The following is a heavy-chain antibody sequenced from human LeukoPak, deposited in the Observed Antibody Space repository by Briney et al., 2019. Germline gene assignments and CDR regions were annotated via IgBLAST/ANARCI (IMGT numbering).Heavy chain of an antibody. CDR3: ARGRPHGNDY. CDR1: GFTFSSYW. D-gene: IGHD4-23*01. CDR2: IASDGSST. Sequence: GGSLRLSCAASGFTFSSYWMHWVRHAPGKGLVWVSRIASDGSSTTYADSVKGRFSISRDNAKNTLYLQMNSLRVEDTAVYYRARGRPHGNDYWGQGTLVTVSS. J-gene: IGHJ4*02. V-gene: IGHV3-74*01.